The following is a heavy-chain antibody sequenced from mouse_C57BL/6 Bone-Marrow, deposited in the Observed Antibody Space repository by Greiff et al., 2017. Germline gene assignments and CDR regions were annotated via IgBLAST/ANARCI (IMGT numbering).Heavy chain of an antibody. D-gene: IGHD2-1*01. CDR1: GYTFTSYW. CDR3: ARSVIYYGNYY. V-gene: IGHV1-64*01. CDR2: IHPNSGST. Sequence: QVQLQQPGAELVKPGASVKLSCKASGYTFTSYWMHWVKQRPGQGLEWIGMIHPNSGSTNYNEKFKSKATLTVDKSSSTAYMHLSSLTSEDSAVYYCARSVIYYGNYYWGQGTLVTVSA. J-gene: IGHJ3*01.